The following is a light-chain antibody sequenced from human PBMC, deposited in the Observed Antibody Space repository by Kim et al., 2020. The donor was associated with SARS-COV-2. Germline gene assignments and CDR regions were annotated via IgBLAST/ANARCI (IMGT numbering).Light chain of an antibody. CDR3: QQYDNWPYT. CDR2: GAS. J-gene: IGKJ2*01. CDR1: QSGSSN. V-gene: IGKV3-15*01. Sequence: SVSPGERATLSCRASQSGSSNLAWYQQKPGQAPRLLIYGASTRATDIPARFSGSGSGTEFTLTISSLQSEDFAVYYCQQYDNWPYTFGQGTKLEIK.